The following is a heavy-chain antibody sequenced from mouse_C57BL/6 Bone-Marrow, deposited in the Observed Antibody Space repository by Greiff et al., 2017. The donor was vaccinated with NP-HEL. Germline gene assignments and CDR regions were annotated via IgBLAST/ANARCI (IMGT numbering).Heavy chain of an antibody. Sequence: EVTVEESEGGLVQPGSSMKLSCTTSGFTFSDYYMAWVRQVPEKGLDWVANINYDGSSTYYLDSLNSRFLISSDTAQNIHYLQMSSLKDEDAATYCCAREGGLRRRNYAMDYWGQGTSVTVSS. V-gene: IGHV5-16*01. CDR3: AREGGLRRRNYAMDY. D-gene: IGHD2-4*01. CDR2: INYDGSST. CDR1: GFTFSDYY. J-gene: IGHJ4*01.